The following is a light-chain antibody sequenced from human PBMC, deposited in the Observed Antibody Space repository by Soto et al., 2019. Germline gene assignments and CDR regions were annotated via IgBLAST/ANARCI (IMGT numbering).Light chain of an antibody. V-gene: IGLV2-8*01. Sequence: QSALTQPPSASGSPGQSVTISCTGTSSDVGGYNYVSWYQQHPGKAPKLMIYEVSKRPSGVPDRFSGSKSGNTASLTVSGLQAEDEAAYYCSSYAGSNNWVVFGGGTKLTVL. CDR2: EVS. CDR1: SSDVGGYNY. J-gene: IGLJ2*01. CDR3: SSYAGSNNWVV.